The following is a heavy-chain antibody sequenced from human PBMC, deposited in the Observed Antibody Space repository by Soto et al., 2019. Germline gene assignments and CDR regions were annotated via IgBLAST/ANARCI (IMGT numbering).Heavy chain of an antibody. D-gene: IGHD6-13*01. CDR1: GYTFTSYY. J-gene: IGHJ4*02. V-gene: IGHV1-46*01. CDR3: AREEASGSCYNY. CDR2: INPSGGST. Sequence: QVQLVQSGAEVKKPGASVKVSCKASGYTFTSYYMHWVRQAPGQGLEWMGIINPSGGSTSYAQKCQGRVTINNEKSTSTVYMELTSLRAKDTPVYYCAREEASGSCYNYWGQGPPVTVSS.